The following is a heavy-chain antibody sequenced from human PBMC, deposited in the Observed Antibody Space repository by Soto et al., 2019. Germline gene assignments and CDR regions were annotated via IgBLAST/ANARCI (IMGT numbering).Heavy chain of an antibody. J-gene: IGHJ4*02. V-gene: IGHV4-30-2*05. CDR2: IYHSGST. D-gene: IGHD1-7*01. CDR3: ASSLTGTTGPVDY. CDR1: GGSISSGGYS. Sequence: PSETLSLTCAVSGGSISSGGYSWSWIRQPPGKGLEWIGYIYHSGSTYYNPSLKSRVTISVDTSKNQFSLKLSSVTAADTAVYYCASSLTGTTGPVDYWGQGTLVTVSS.